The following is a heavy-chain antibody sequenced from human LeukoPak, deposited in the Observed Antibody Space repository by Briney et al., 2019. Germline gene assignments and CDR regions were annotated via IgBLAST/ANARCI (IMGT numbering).Heavy chain of an antibody. CDR3: AREFPQSNYDILTGYFGPVSEDYGMDV. CDR2: ISSSSSYI. Sequence: PGGSLRLSCAASGFTFSSYSMNWVRQAPGKGLEWVSSISSSSSYIYYADSVKGRFTISRDNAKNSLYLQMNSLRAEDTAVYYCAREFPQSNYDILTGYFGPVSEDYGMDVWGQGTTVTVSS. CDR1: GFTFSSYS. V-gene: IGHV3-21*01. J-gene: IGHJ6*02. D-gene: IGHD3-9*01.